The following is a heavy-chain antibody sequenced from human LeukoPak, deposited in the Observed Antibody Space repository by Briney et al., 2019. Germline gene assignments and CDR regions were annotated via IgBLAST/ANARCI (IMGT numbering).Heavy chain of an antibody. Sequence: GGSLRLSCDASGFSFRKYGMHWVRQAPGKGLEWVAVISYDGSNKYYADSVKGRFTISRDNSKNTLYLQMNSLRAEDTAVYYCAKLPYCSSTSCYRDIYWGQGTLVTVSS. CDR1: GFSFRKYG. CDR2: ISYDGSNK. D-gene: IGHD2-2*02. J-gene: IGHJ4*02. CDR3: AKLPYCSSTSCYRDIY. V-gene: IGHV3-30*18.